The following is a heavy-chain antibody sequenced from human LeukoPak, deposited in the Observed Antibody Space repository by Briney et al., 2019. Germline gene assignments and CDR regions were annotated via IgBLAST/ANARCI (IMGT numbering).Heavy chain of an antibody. CDR2: ISYDGSNK. J-gene: IGHJ6*02. V-gene: IGHV3-30*18. D-gene: IGHD3-22*01. CDR3: AKVQDYYDSSGDYYYGMDV. CDR1: GFTFSSYG. Sequence: GRSLRLSCAASGFTFSSYGMHWVRQAPGKGLEWVAVISYDGSNKYYADSVKGRFTISRDNSKNTLYLQMNSLRAEDTAVYYCAKVQDYYDSSGDYYYGMDVWGQGTTVTVSS.